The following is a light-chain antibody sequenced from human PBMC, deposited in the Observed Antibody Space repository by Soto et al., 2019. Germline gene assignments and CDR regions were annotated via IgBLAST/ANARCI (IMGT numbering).Light chain of an antibody. J-gene: IGKJ1*01. V-gene: IGKV3-20*01. Sequence: EIVLTQSPGTLSLSPGERATLSCMASQSVSSTYLAWYQQKPGQAPRLLIHGASSRATGIPDRFSGSGSGTDFTLTISRLEPEDFAVYYCQQCGGSPKRTVGQGTKVEIK. CDR3: QQCGGSPKRT. CDR2: GAS. CDR1: QSVSSTY.